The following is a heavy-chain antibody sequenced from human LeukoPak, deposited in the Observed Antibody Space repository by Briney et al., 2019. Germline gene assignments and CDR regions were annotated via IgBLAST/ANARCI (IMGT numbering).Heavy chain of an antibody. J-gene: IGHJ4*02. CDR1: GFTFSSYS. Sequence: GGSLRLSCAASGFTFSSYSMNWVRQAPGKGLEWVSFISTSSSYVYYADSLKGRFTISRDNAKKSLYLQINSLRAEDTAVYYCARVTRGGYDGYFDYWGQGTLVTVSS. D-gene: IGHD5-12*01. CDR3: ARVTRGGYDGYFDY. CDR2: ISTSSSYV. V-gene: IGHV3-21*01.